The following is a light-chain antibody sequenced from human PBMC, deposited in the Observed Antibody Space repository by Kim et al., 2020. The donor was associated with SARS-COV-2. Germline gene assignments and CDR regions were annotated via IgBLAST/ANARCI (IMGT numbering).Light chain of an antibody. J-gene: IGLJ2*01. CDR1: SYNIGSTF. V-gene: IGLV1-47*01. CDR2: RNN. CDR3: ASWDDSLSGVL. Sequence: GQRVTISCPGSSYNIGSTFVYWYEHLPGTAPKLLIYRNNQRPSGVPDRFSGSTAGTSASLAISGLRSEDEADYYCASWDDSLSGVLFGGGTQLTVL.